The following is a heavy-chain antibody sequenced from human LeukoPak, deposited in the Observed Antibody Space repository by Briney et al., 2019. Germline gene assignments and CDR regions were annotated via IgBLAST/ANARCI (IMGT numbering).Heavy chain of an antibody. J-gene: IGHJ3*02. V-gene: IGHV1-69*13. CDR2: IIPIFGTA. CDR1: GGTFSSYA. Sequence: SVKVSCKASGGTFSSYAISWVRQAPGQGLEWMGGIIPIFGTANYAQKFQGRVTITADESTSTAYMELSSLRSEDTAVYYCARDKGGGDETFDIWGQGTMVTVSS. CDR3: ARDKGGGDETFDI. D-gene: IGHD2-21*02.